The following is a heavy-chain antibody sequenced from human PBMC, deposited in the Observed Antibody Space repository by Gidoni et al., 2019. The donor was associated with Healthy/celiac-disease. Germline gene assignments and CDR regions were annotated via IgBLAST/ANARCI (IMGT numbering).Heavy chain of an antibody. Sequence: QVQLQESGPGLVKPSETLSLTCTVSGGSISRYYWSWIRQPAGKGLEWIGRIYTSGSTNYNPSLKSRVTMSVDTSKNQFSLKLSSVTAADTAVYYCARDHCSGGSCYSGFNWFDPWGQGTLVTVSS. V-gene: IGHV4-4*07. J-gene: IGHJ5*02. CDR2: IYTSGST. D-gene: IGHD2-15*01. CDR1: GGSISRYY. CDR3: ARDHCSGGSCYSGFNWFDP.